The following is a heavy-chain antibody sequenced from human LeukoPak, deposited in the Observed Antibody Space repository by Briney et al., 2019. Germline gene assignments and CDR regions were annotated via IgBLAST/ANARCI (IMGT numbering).Heavy chain of an antibody. CDR1: GFPFSNHA. D-gene: IGHD6-13*01. CDR2: IGSDGRSI. Sequence: GVSLRLSCAASGFPFSNHAMLWVRQSPGKALEYVSAIGSDGRSIYYANSVKGKFTISRDNSKNTMFLQMGSLRGEDMAVYFCARGAQGSSWYDYWGQGTLVTVSS. CDR3: ARGAQGSSWYDY. J-gene: IGHJ4*02. V-gene: IGHV3-64*01.